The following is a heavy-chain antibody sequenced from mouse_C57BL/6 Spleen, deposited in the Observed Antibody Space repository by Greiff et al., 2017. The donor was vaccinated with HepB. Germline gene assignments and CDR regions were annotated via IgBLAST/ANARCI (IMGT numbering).Heavy chain of an antibody. CDR1: GYAFSSSW. J-gene: IGHJ4*01. CDR3: ARSWLLRRYAMDY. D-gene: IGHD2-3*01. V-gene: IGHV1-82*01. CDR2: IYPGDGDT. Sequence: VQLKESGPELVKPGASVKISCKASGYAFSSSWMNWVKQRPGKGLEWIGRIYPGDGDTNYNGKFKGKATLTADKSSSTAYMQLSSLTSEDSAVYFCARSWLLRRYAMDYWGQGTSVTVSS.